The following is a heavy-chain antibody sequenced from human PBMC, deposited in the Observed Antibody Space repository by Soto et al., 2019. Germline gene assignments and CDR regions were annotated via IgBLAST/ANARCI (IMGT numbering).Heavy chain of an antibody. CDR3: GRGKPGIAAAEEGMVGMDV. D-gene: IGHD6-13*01. V-gene: IGHV1-69*02. CDR2: IIPILGIA. J-gene: IGHJ6*01. Sequence: QVQLVQSGAEVQKPGSSVKVSCKASGGTFSSYTISWVRQAPGQGLEWMGRIIPILGIANYAQKFQGRVTITADNSTSPAYMGLSSLGSEDTAVYYCGRGKPGIAAAEEGMVGMDVW. CDR1: GGTFSSYT.